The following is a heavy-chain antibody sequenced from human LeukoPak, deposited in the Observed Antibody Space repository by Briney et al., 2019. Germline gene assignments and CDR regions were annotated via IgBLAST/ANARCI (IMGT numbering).Heavy chain of an antibody. V-gene: IGHV1-2*02. D-gene: IGHD6-13*01. J-gene: IGHJ4*02. CDR2: INPNSGGT. CDR3: AKSLRERREFIPAAGTLNRLFDY. Sequence: ASVKVSCKASGYTFTGYYMHWVRQAPGQGLEWMGWINPNSGGTNYAQKFQGRVTMTRDTSISTAYMELSRLRSDDTAVYYCAKSLRERREFIPAAGTLNRLFDYWGQGTLVTVSS. CDR1: GYTFTGYY.